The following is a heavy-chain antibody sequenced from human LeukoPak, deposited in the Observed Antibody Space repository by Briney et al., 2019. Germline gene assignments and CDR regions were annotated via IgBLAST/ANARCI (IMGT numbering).Heavy chain of an antibody. CDR3: AGYDFWSGSLDY. D-gene: IGHD3-3*01. CDR1: GFTVSSNY. J-gene: IGHJ4*02. Sequence: GSLRLSCAASGFTVSSNYMSWVRQAPGKGLEWVSVIYSGGNTSYADSVKGRFTISRDNSKNTLYLQMNSLRAEDTAVYYCAGYDFWSGSLDYWGQGTLVTVSS. V-gene: IGHV3-53*01. CDR2: IYSGGNT.